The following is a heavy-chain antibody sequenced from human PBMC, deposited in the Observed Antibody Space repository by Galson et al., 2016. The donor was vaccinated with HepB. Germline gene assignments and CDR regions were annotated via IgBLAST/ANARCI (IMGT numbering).Heavy chain of an antibody. V-gene: IGHV3-9*01. CDR3: AKDKQGSGTYGWFDP. Sequence: SLRLSCAASGFTFDDYAMHWVRQAPGKGLEWVSGISWNSDNIGYADSVKGRFTISRDNAKNSLYLQMNSLRAEDTAFYYCAKDKQGSGTYGWFDPWGQGTLVTVSS. CDR1: GFTFDDYA. J-gene: IGHJ5*02. D-gene: IGHD3-10*01. CDR2: ISWNSDNI.